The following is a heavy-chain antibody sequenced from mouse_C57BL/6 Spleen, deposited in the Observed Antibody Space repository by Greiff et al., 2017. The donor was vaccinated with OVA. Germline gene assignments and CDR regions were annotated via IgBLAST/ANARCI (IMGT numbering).Heavy chain of an antibody. D-gene: IGHD4-1*01. J-gene: IGHJ3*01. CDR1: GYSITSGYY. Sequence: EVQLQESGPGLVKPSQSLSLTCSVTGYSITSGYYWNWIRQFPGNKLEWMGYISYDGSNNYNPSLKNRISITRDTSKNQFFLKLNSVTTEDTATYYCARAEKLGLFAYWGQGTLVTVSA. CDR3: ARAEKLGLFAY. CDR2: ISYDGSN. V-gene: IGHV3-6*01.